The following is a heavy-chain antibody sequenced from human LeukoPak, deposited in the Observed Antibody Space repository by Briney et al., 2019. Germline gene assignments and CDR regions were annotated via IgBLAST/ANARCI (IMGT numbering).Heavy chain of an antibody. Sequence: GASVKVSCRASGYTFTNSDINWVRQATGQGLEWMGWMNPNSGNTGYAQKFQGRVTMTRNTSISTAYMELSSLRSEDTAVYYCARAHMVRGVTSRYWGQGTLVTVSS. J-gene: IGHJ4*02. CDR2: MNPNSGNT. V-gene: IGHV1-8*02. CDR3: ARAHMVRGVTSRY. D-gene: IGHD3-10*01. CDR1: GYTFTNSD.